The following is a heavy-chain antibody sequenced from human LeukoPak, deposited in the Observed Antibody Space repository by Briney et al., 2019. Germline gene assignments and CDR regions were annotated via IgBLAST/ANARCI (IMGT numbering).Heavy chain of an antibody. CDR2: IDGPGRGT. V-gene: IGHV3-74*01. Sequence: PGGSLRLSCEVSGFTPSHFWMHWVRQAPGKGLEWVARIDGPGRGTVYADSVKGRFTFSRDNAKNTLSLQMNSLRHDDTAMYYCVRDLFPDAFDILGQGTRVTVSS. D-gene: IGHD2-21*01. CDR1: GFTPSHFW. CDR3: VRDLFPDAFDI. J-gene: IGHJ3*02.